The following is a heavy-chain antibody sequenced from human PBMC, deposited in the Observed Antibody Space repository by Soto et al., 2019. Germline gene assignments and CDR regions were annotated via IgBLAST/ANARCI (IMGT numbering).Heavy chain of an antibody. J-gene: IGHJ4*02. V-gene: IGHV1-24*01. CDR3: ARAEVSYSYGRDYFDY. D-gene: IGHD5-18*01. CDR1: GYTLTELS. Sequence: ASVKVSCKASGYTLTELSMHWVRQAPGKGLEWMGGIDAEDGETIYAQKLQGRVTMTTDTSTSTAYMELRSLRSDDTAVYYCARAEVSYSYGRDYFDYWGQGTLVTVSS. CDR2: IDAEDGET.